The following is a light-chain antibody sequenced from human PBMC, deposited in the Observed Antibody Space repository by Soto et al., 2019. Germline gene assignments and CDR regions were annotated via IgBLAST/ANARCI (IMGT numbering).Light chain of an antibody. CDR2: GAS. V-gene: IGKV3-15*01. Sequence: VLTQAPDTLSVSPGERATLSCRASQAINNNVAWYQLKDGQVPRLLIYGASTRAADVPARFSGGGSGTEFTLTISSLQSEDFAEYHCQQYGGSPLFTFGPGTKVEI. CDR3: QQYGGSPLFT. CDR1: QAINNN. J-gene: IGKJ3*01.